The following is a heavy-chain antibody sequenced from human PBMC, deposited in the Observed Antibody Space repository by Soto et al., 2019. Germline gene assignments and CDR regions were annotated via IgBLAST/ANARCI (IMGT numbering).Heavy chain of an antibody. CDR2: INPYSGDT. D-gene: IGHD2-8*01. J-gene: IGHJ5*02. CDR3: ARIRIEASVLDL. V-gene: IGHV1-2*06. CDR1: GYTFTRYY. Sequence: ASVKVSCKTSGYTFTRYYIHWVRQAPGQGLEWMGRINPYSGDTKYEQKFQGRVTLTRDTSISTAYMELSSLRSDDTAVYYCARIRIEASVLDLWGQGTLVTVSS.